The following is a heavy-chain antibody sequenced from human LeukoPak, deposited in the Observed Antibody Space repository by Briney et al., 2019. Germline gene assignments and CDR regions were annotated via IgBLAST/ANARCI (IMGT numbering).Heavy chain of an antibody. CDR2: IKSKADGGAT. CDR3: IAFSSNYARY. CDR1: GFTFNNAW. D-gene: IGHD4-11*01. V-gene: IGHV3-15*01. J-gene: IGHJ4*02. Sequence: GGSLRLSCVASGFTFNNAWMNWVRQAPGEGLEWVGRIKSKADGGATDYAAPVKGRFTISRDDSKNTLYLQMNSLKPEDTAVYYCIAFSSNYARYWGQGTLVTVSS.